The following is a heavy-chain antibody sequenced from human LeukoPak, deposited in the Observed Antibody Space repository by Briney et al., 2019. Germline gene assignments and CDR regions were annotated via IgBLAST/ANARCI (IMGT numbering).Heavy chain of an antibody. J-gene: IGHJ4*02. Sequence: SETLSLTCAVYGGSFSGYYWSWIRQPPGKGLEWIGEINHSGSTNYNPSLKSRVTISVDTSKNQFSLKLSSVTAADTAVYYCARVTGYTIEDYFDYWGQGTLVTVSS. CDR1: GGSFSGYY. V-gene: IGHV4-34*01. D-gene: IGHD3-9*01. CDR3: ARVTGYTIEDYFDY. CDR2: INHSGST.